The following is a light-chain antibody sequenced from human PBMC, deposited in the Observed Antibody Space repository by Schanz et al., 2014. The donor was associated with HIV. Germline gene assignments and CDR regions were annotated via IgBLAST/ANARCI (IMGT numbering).Light chain of an antibody. Sequence: DIQMTQSPSSLSASVGDRVTITCRASQGIGNSLAWYQQKPGKVPSLLIYAASTLQFGVPSRFGGSGSGTDFTLTISSLQSEDVATYYCQQSYSLPRTFGQGTKVEFK. J-gene: IGKJ1*01. CDR1: QGIGNS. CDR3: QQSYSLPRT. CDR2: AAS. V-gene: IGKV1-27*01.